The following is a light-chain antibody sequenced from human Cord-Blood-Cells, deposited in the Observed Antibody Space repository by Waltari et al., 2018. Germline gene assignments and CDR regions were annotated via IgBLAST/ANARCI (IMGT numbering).Light chain of an antibody. CDR2: AAS. J-gene: IGKJ4*01. V-gene: IGKV1-39*01. CDR3: QQSYSTPLT. CDR1: QRISSY. Sequence: DIQMTQSPSSLSASVGHRVTITCRASQRISSYLNWYQQKPGNAPKLLIYAASSLQSGVPSRFSGCGSGTDFTLAISSLQPEEFATYYCQQSYSTPLTFGGVTKVEIK.